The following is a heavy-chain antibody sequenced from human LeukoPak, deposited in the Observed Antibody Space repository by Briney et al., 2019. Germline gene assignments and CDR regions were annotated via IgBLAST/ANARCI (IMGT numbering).Heavy chain of an antibody. J-gene: IGHJ6*02. V-gene: IGHV4-59*08. CDR3: ASLGIAAAGSYYYGMDV. D-gene: IGHD6-13*01. Sequence: PSETLSLTCTVSGGSISSYYWSWIRHPPGKGLEWIGYIYYSGSTNYNPSLKSRVTISVDTSKNQFSLKLSSVTAADTAVYYCASLGIAAAGSYYYGMDVWGQGTTVTVSS. CDR1: GGSISSYY. CDR2: IYYSGST.